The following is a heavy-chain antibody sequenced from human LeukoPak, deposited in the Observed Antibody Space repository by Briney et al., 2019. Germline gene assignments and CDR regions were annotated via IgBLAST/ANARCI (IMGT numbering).Heavy chain of an antibody. CDR1: GGTFSSYA. CDR3: ARPLGYYDSSGYYYGAYYFDY. CDR2: IIPIFGTA. Sequence: SVKVSCKASGGTFSSYAISWVRQAPGQGLEWMGGIIPIFGTANYAQKFQGRVTITADKSTSTAYMELSSLRSEDTAVYYCARPLGYYDSSGYYYGAYYFDYWGQGTLVTVSS. J-gene: IGHJ4*02. V-gene: IGHV1-69*06. D-gene: IGHD3-22*01.